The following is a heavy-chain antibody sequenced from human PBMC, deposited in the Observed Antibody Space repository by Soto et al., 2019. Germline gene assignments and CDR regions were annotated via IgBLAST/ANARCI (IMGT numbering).Heavy chain of an antibody. CDR2: INPNGGST. CDR1: GYTFINYY. J-gene: IGHJ6*03. Sequence: QVQLVQYGAEVKKPGASVKVSCKASGYTFINYYIHWVRQAPGQGLEWMGVINPNGGSTVYAQKFQGRVTLTRDTSTCTVYVELSSLRSDDTAVYFCVRATAARQRDYSYHYYLHIWGKGTTVTVSS. D-gene: IGHD6-6*01. CDR3: VRATAARQRDYSYHYYLHI. V-gene: IGHV1-46*03.